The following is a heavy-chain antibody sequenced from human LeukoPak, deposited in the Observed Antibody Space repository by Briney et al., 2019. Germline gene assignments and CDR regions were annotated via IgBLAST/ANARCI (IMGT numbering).Heavy chain of an antibody. V-gene: IGHV3-7*01. CDR3: ARIYYGSGSYYNDY. CDR2: IKQDGSEK. D-gene: IGHD3-10*01. Sequence: GGSLRLSCAASGFTFSSCWMSWVRQAPGKGLEWVANIKQDGSEKYYVDSVKGRFTISRDNAKNSLYLQMNSLKAEDTAVYYCARIYYGSGSYYNDYWAQGTLVTVSS. CDR1: GFTFSSCW. J-gene: IGHJ4*02.